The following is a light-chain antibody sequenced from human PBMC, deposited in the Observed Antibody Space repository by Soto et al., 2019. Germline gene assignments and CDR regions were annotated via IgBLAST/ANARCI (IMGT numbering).Light chain of an antibody. V-gene: IGLV2-14*03. CDR2: DVS. Sequence: QSVLTQPASVSGSPGQSITISCTGSNSDIGGYSYFSWYQQHPVKAPKLMIYDVSHRPSGVSYRFSGSKSGNTASLTISGLQAEEEADYYCTSYTSRSTLGVFGGGTKLTVL. CDR3: TSYTSRSTLGV. J-gene: IGLJ2*01. CDR1: NSDIGGYSY.